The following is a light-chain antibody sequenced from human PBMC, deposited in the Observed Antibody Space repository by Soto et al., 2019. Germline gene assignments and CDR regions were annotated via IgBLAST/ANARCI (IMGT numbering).Light chain of an antibody. CDR2: GAS. V-gene: IGKV3-20*01. J-gene: IGKJ2*01. Sequence: EIVLTQTPGTLSLSPGERATLSCRASQSVTSSHLAWYQQKPGQAPRLLIYGASYRATGIPDRFSGSGSGTDFTLTISRLEPEDFAVYYCQQYANSLYTFGQGTQLEIK. CDR3: QQYANSLYT. CDR1: QSVTSSH.